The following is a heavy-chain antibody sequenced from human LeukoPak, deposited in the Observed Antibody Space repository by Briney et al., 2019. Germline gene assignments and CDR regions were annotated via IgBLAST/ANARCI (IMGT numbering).Heavy chain of an antibody. J-gene: IGHJ4*02. D-gene: IGHD3-10*01. CDR2: ISSSSSYI. V-gene: IGHV3-21*01. Sequence: KTGGSLRLSCAASGFTFSSYAMSWVRQAPGKGLEWVSSISSSSSYIYYADSVKGRFTISGDNAKNSLYLQMNSLRAEDTAVYYCARVPVGSYYFDYWGQGTLVTVSS. CDR1: GFTFSSYA. CDR3: ARVPVGSYYFDY.